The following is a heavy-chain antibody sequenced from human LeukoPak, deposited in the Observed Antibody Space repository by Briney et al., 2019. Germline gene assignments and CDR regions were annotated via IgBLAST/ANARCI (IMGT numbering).Heavy chain of an antibody. Sequence: SETLSLTCTVSGGSISSYYWSWIRQPPGKGLEWIGYIYYSGSTNYNPSLKSRVTISVDTSKNQFSLKLSSVTAADTAVYYCLSSALPGNRIQLWSIRDYWGQGTLVTVSS. D-gene: IGHD5-18*01. J-gene: IGHJ4*02. V-gene: IGHV4-59*12. CDR1: GGSISSYY. CDR3: LSSALPGNRIQLWSIRDY. CDR2: IYYSGST.